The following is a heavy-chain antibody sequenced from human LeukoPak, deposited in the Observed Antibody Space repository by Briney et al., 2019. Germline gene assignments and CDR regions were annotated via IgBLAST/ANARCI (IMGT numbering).Heavy chain of an antibody. V-gene: IGHV4-4*07. J-gene: IGHJ6*03. D-gene: IGHD5-12*01. CDR2: IYTSGST. CDR3: ARRSIVATIVDYYYYMDV. Sequence: SETLSLTCTVSGGSISSYYWSWIRQPAGKGLEWIGRIYTSGSTNYNPSLKSRVTMSVDTSKNQFSLKLSSVTAADTAVYYCARRSIVATIVDYYYYMDVWGKGTTVTVSS. CDR1: GGSISSYY.